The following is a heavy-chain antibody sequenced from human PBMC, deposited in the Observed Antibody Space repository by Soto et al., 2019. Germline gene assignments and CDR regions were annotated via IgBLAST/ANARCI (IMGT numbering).Heavy chain of an antibody. CDR1: GFTFSSYG. CDR2: IWSDGSNK. Sequence: QVQLVESGGGVVQPGRSLRLSCAASGFTFSSYGMHWVRQAPGKGLEWVAVIWSDGSNKYYADSVKGRFTISRDNSKNALYQQMTSQNSRDAAVYYSASESPGYGMNVCGQGTTVTV. V-gene: IGHV3-33*01. CDR3: ASESPGYGMNV. J-gene: IGHJ6*02.